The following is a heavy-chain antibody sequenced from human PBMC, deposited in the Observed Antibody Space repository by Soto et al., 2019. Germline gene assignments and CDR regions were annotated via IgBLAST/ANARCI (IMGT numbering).Heavy chain of an antibody. CDR2: VSGSSSYI. Sequence: GGSLRLSCEGSGFNFRNFNMIWVRQAPGKGLEWVSSVSGSSSYIYYADSVKGRFTVSRDNANNLVFLQMNGLRPEDTAMYYCARDLRGHYGPWGQGTMVTVSS. CDR1: GFNFRNFN. CDR3: ARDLRGHYGP. D-gene: IGHD4-17*01. V-gene: IGHV3-21*06. J-gene: IGHJ3*01.